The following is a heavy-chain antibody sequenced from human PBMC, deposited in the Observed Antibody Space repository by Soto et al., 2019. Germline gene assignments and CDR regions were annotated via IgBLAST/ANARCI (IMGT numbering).Heavy chain of an antibody. V-gene: IGHV3-23*01. CDR1: GFTFSSYA. J-gene: IGHJ6*02. Sequence: EVQLLESGGGLVQPGGSLRLSCATSGFTFSSYAMSWVRQAPGKGLEWVSAISGSGGSTYYADSVKGRFTISRDNSKNTXYXXMNSLRAEDTAVYYCAKDGGYSYGYSPRYYYGMDVWGQGTTVTVSS. CDR2: ISGSGGST. D-gene: IGHD5-18*01. CDR3: AKDGGYSYGYSPRYYYGMDV.